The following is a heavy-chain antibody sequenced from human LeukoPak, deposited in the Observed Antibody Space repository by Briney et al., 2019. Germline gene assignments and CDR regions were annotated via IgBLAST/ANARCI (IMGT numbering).Heavy chain of an antibody. CDR1: GFTFSSYS. V-gene: IGHV3-30*03. CDR2: ISYDGSCK. D-gene: IGHD3-22*01. J-gene: IGHJ4*02. CDR3: ARGRGFYDSSGYMGDY. Sequence: PGGSLRLSCAASGFTFSSYSMNWVRQAPGKGLEWVAVISYDGSCKYYADSVKGRFTFSRDNSENTLYLQMNSLRAEDTAVYYCARGRGFYDSSGYMGDYWGQGTLVTVSS.